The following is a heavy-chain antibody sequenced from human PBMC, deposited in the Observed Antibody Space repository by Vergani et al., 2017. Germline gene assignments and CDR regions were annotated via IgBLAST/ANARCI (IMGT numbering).Heavy chain of an antibody. V-gene: IGHV3-7*01. CDR1: GFTFSSYW. Sequence: EVQLVESGGGLVQPGGSLRLSCAASGFTFSSYWMSWVRQAPGKGLEWVANIKQDGSEKYYVDSVKGRFTISRDNAKNSLYLQRNSLRAEDTDVYYCARGSFRSELWPPSDDWGQGTLVTVSA. CDR3: ARGSFRSELWPPSDD. D-gene: IGHD5-18*01. J-gene: IGHJ4*02. CDR2: IKQDGSEK.